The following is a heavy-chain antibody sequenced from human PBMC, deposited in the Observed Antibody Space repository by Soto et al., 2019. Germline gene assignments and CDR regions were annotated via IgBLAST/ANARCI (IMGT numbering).Heavy chain of an antibody. D-gene: IGHD1-7*01. CDR2: IYHSGST. CDR1: GYSISSGYY. Sequence: SETLSLTCAVSGYSISSGYYWGWIRQPPGKGLEWIGSIYHSGSTYYNPSLKSRVTISVDTSKNQFSLKLSSVTAAGTAVYYCARDIGLELRGTDYWGQGTLVTVSS. V-gene: IGHV4-38-2*02. J-gene: IGHJ4*02. CDR3: ARDIGLELRGTDY.